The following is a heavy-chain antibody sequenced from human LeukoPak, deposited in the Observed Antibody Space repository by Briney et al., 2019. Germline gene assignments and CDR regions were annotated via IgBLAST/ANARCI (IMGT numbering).Heavy chain of an antibody. CDR1: GYTFTGYY. V-gene: IGHV1-2*02. D-gene: IGHD4-17*01. J-gene: IGHJ4*02. Sequence: ASVTVSCKASGYTFTGYYMHWVRQAPGQGLEWMGWINPNSGGTNYAQKFQGRVTMTRDTSISTAYMELSRLRSDDTAVYYCVRTVTTSLYYFDYWAREPWSPSPQ. CDR3: VRTVTTSLYYFDY. CDR2: INPNSGGT.